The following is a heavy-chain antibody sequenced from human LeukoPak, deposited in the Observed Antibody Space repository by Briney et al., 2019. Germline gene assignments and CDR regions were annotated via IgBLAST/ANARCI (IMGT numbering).Heavy chain of an antibody. CDR1: GGSISSGDYY. V-gene: IGHV4-30-4*01. Sequence: SQTLSLTCTVSGGSISSGDYYWSWIRQPPGKGLEWIGYIYYSGSTYYNPSLKSRVTISVDTSKNQFSLKLSSVTAADTAVYYCARQQRAIFGVVIIYLDYWGQGTLVTVSS. CDR2: IYYSGST. CDR3: ARQQRAIFGVVIIYLDY. D-gene: IGHD3-3*01. J-gene: IGHJ4*02.